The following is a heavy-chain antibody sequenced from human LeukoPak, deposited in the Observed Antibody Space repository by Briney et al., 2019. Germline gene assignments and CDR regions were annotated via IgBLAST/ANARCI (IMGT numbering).Heavy chain of an antibody. CDR2: NSSGSGSI. Sequence: PGGSLRLSXAASGFTFSTYNMNWVGQVPGKGLEWVSSNSSGSGSIYYADSVKGRFTISRDNAKNSLYLQMNSLRAEDTALYYCARGGRGYYFDFWGQGILVTVSS. J-gene: IGHJ4*02. CDR3: ARGGRGYYFDF. D-gene: IGHD5-12*01. CDR1: GFTFSTYN. V-gene: IGHV3-21*01.